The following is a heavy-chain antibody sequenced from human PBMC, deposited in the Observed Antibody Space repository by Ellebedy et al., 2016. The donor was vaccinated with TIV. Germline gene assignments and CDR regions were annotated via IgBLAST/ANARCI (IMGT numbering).Heavy chain of an antibody. V-gene: IGHV3-53*01. Sequence: PGGSLRLSCAASGFTVSSNYMSWVRRAPGQGLGWVSVIYGGGNTDYAEHVEGRFTISRDNSKKTVYLQMNSLSAEDTAVYYCARARGWYGSDGMDVWGEGTTVTVSS. J-gene: IGHJ6*04. CDR2: IYGGGNT. CDR3: ARARGWYGSDGMDV. CDR1: GFTVSSNY. D-gene: IGHD6-19*01.